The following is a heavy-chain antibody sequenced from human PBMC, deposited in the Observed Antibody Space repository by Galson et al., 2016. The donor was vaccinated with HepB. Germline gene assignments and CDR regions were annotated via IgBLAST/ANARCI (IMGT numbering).Heavy chain of an antibody. V-gene: IGHV3-30*04. CDR1: GFTFSDYS. CDR3: ARDRGLRFLEWFKAW. CDR2: MSYDENHK. D-gene: IGHD3-3*01. Sequence: SLRLSCAASGFTFSDYSMHWVRQAPGKGLEWLGVMSYDENHKYYADYVKDRITISRDNFKNTLYLHMSGLRAEDTAVYYCARDRGLRFLEWFKAWWGQGTLVTVSS. J-gene: IGHJ4*02.